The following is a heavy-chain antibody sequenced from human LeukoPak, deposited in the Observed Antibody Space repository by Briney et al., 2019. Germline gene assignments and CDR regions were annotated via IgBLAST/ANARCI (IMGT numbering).Heavy chain of an antibody. D-gene: IGHD6-13*01. CDR3: ARVAAATLGY. CDR2: FDPEDGET. Sequence: ASVKVSCKASGGTFSSYAISWVRQAPGQGLEWMGGFDPEDGETIYAQKFQGRVTMTEDTSTDTAYMELSSLRSEDTAVYYCARVAAATLGYWGQGTLVTVSS. CDR1: GGTFSSYA. J-gene: IGHJ4*02. V-gene: IGHV1-24*01.